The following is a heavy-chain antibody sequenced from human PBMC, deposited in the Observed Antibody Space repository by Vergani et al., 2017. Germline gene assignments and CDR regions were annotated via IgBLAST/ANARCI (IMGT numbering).Heavy chain of an antibody. CDR3: ARGYDSSGYPFDY. CDR1: GGSFSGYY. V-gene: IGHV4-34*01. J-gene: IGHJ4*02. Sequence: QVQLQQWGAGLLKPSETLSLTCAVYGGSFSGYYWSWIRQPPGKGLEWIGEINHSGSTNYNPSLKRRVTISVDTSKNQFSLKLSSVTAADTAVYYCARGYDSSGYPFDYWGQGTLVTVSS. D-gene: IGHD3-22*01. CDR2: INHSGST.